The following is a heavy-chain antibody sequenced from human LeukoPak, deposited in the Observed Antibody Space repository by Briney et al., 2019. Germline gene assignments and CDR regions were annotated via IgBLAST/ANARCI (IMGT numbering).Heavy chain of an antibody. V-gene: IGHV3-30-3*01. Sequence: PGGSLRLSCAASGVTFSSYAMHWVRQAPGKGLEWVAVISYDGSNKYYADSVKGRFTISRDNSKNTLYLQMNSLRAEDTAVYYCARAVSLTTIYYYGMDVWGQGTTVTVSS. D-gene: IGHD4-17*01. J-gene: IGHJ6*02. CDR3: ARAVSLTTIYYYGMDV. CDR2: ISYDGSNK. CDR1: GVTFSSYA.